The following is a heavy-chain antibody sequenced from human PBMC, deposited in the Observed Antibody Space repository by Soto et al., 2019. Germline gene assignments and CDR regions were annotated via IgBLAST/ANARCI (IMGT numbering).Heavy chain of an antibody. CDR1: GGAISNSANH. CDR3: AKGVRGVPNWFDP. J-gene: IGHJ5*02. D-gene: IGHD3-10*01. V-gene: IGHV4-31*03. CDR2: IYYSGGT. Sequence: QVQLQESGPGLVRPSQTLSLSFTGSGGAISNSANHWSWIRQHPGDGLEWIGSIYYSGGTYYSPSLKGRVTMSIDASKNQFSLKLSSVTAADTAVYYCAKGVRGVPNWFDPWGQGTLVTVSS.